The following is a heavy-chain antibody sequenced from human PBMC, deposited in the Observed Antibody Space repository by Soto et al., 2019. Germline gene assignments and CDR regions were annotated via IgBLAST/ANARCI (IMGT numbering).Heavy chain of an antibody. CDR1: GGSISSGGYY. J-gene: IGHJ5*02. D-gene: IGHD2-15*01. V-gene: IGHV4-31*03. CDR2: IYYSGST. CDR3: ARGLTAYCSGGSCLRRVWFDP. Sequence: QVQLQESGPGLVKPSQTLSLTCTVSGGSISSGGYYWSWIRQHPGKGLEWIGYIYYSGSTYYNPSLKSRVTISVDTSKNQFSLKLSSVTAADTAVYYCARGLTAYCSGGSCLRRVWFDPWGQGTLVTVSS.